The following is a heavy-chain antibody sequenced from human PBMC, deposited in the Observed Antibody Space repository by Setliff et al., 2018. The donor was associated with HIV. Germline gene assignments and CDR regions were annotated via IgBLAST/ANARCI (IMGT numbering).Heavy chain of an antibody. D-gene: IGHD3-3*01. CDR2: IWYDGGRK. Sequence: SGGSLRLSCAASGFTFSSYGMHWVRQAPGKGLEWVAVIWYDGGRKHCADSVKGRFTISRDKSKNTLYLQMNSLRTEDTAVYYCARVFQSYFFDFWGQGTLVTVSS. J-gene: IGHJ4*02. CDR1: GFTFSSYG. CDR3: ARVFQSYFFDF. V-gene: IGHV3-33*01.